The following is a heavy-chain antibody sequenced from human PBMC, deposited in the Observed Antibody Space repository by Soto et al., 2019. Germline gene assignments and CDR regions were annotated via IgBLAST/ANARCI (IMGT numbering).Heavy chain of an antibody. CDR1: GGSFSGYY. V-gene: IGHV4-34*01. CDR3: ARGLILWFGELSRRGGYYYYMDV. J-gene: IGHJ6*03. D-gene: IGHD3-10*01. CDR2: INHSGNT. Sequence: PSETLSLTCAVYGGSFSGYYWSWIRQPPGKGLEWIGEINHSGNTNYNPSLKSRVTISVDTSKKQISLKLSSVTAADSAVYYYARGLILWFGELSRRGGYYYYMDVWGKGTTVTVSS.